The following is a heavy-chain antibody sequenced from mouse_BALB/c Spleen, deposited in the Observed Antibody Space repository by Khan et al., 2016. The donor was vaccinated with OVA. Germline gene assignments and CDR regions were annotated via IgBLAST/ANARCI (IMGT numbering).Heavy chain of an antibody. CDR3: ARISSYWYSDV. D-gene: IGHD6-2*01. Sequence: QIQLVQSGPELKKPGETVKISCKASDFTFTNYGLNWVNRPQGKGLKWMGWINTYIGNPTYADDFKGRFVFSLETSASTAYLQISNLKNEDMTTYFCARISSYWYSDVWGAGTTVTVSS. J-gene: IGHJ1*01. CDR1: DFTFTNYG. CDR2: INTYIGNP. V-gene: IGHV9-1*02.